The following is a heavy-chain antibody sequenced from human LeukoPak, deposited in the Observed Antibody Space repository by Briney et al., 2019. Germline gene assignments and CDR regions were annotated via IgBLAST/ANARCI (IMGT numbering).Heavy chain of an antibody. Sequence: ASVKVSCKVSGYTLTELSMHWVRQAPGKGVEGMGGFDPEDGETIYAQKFQGRVTITEDTSTDTAYMELSSLRSEDTAVYYCATGNYYGSGSYSPIDYWGQGTLVTVSS. D-gene: IGHD3-10*01. J-gene: IGHJ4*02. CDR2: FDPEDGET. CDR1: GYTLTELS. CDR3: ATGNYYGSGSYSPIDY. V-gene: IGHV1-24*01.